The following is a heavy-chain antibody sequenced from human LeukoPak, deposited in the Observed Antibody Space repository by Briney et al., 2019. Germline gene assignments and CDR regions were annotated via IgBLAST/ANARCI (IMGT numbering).Heavy chain of an antibody. J-gene: IGHJ4*02. CDR2: IYSGGNT. Sequence: GGSLRLSCAASGFTVSSNYMNWVRQAPGKGLEWVSMIYSGGNTFYTDSVKGRFIISRDNSKNTLDLQMNSLRAEDTAVYYCAREQEGKNYDFWSGYSTGGYFDYWGQGTLVTVSS. D-gene: IGHD3-3*01. V-gene: IGHV3-66*01. CDR1: GFTVSSNY. CDR3: AREQEGKNYDFWSGYSTGGYFDY.